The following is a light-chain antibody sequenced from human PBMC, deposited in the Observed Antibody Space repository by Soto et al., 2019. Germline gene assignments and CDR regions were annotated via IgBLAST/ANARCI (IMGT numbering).Light chain of an antibody. V-gene: IGKV1-27*01. CDR3: QRCSSEPV. J-gene: IGKJ3*01. CDR1: QDIRNF. Sequence: DIQMTQSPTSLSASVGDRVTITCRASQDIRNFVAWYQQKPGKAPKLLIYAASTLQTGVPSRFSGSGSGTDFTLTITSLQPEDVATYSCQRCSSEPVFGPGTKVDIK. CDR2: AAS.